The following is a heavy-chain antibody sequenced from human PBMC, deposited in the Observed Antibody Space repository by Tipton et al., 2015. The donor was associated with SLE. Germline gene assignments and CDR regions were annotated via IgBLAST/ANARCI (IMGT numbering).Heavy chain of an antibody. CDR2: IVVGSGNT. CDR3: AADYGGTDYYYYGMDV. CDR1: GFTFTSSA. Sequence: QSGPEVKKPGTSVKVSCKASGFTFTSSAMQWVRQARGQRLEWIGWIVVGSGNTNYAQKFQERVTITRDMSTSTAYMELSSLRSEDTAVYYCAADYGGTDYYYYGMDVWGQGTTVTVSS. D-gene: IGHD4-23*01. J-gene: IGHJ6*02. V-gene: IGHV1-58*02.